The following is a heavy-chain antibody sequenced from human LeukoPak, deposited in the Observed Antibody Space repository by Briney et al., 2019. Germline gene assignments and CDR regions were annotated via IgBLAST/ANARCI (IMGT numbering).Heavy chain of an antibody. CDR1: GGSISSYY. CDR2: IYYSGST. CDR3: ARDQLGGAFDI. D-gene: IGHD6-6*01. J-gene: IGHJ3*02. Sequence: SETLSLTCTVSGGSISSYYWSWLRQPPGKGVEWMGYIYYSGSTNYNPSLKSRVTISVDTSKNQFSLKLSSATAADTAVYYCARDQLGGAFDIWGQGTMVTVSS. V-gene: IGHV4-59*01.